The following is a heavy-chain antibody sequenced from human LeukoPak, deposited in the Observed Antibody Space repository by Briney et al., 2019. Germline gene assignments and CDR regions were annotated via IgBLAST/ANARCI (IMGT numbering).Heavy chain of an antibody. D-gene: IGHD4-17*01. CDR1: GFTSSSYA. CDR2: ISGSGGST. J-gene: IGHJ2*01. V-gene: IGHV3-23*01. Sequence: GGSLRLSCAASGFTSSSYAMSWVRQAPGKGLEWVSAISGSGGSTYSADSVKGRFTISKDNSKNTLYLQVNSLRAEDTAVYYCAKGTDYGDYDRYWYFDLWGRGTLVTVSS. CDR3: AKGTDYGDYDRYWYFDL.